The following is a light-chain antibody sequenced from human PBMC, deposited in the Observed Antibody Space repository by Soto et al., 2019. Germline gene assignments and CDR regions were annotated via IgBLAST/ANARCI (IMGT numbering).Light chain of an antibody. CDR3: QQYSGYSRT. CDR1: QSISSW. CDR2: KAS. V-gene: IGKV1-5*03. J-gene: IGKJ1*01. Sequence: DIQMPQSPSTLSASVGDRVTITCRASQSISSWLAWYQQKPGKAPKLLIYKASSLESGVPSRFSGSGSGTEFTLTISSLQPDDSATYYCQQYSGYSRTFGQGTKVDIK.